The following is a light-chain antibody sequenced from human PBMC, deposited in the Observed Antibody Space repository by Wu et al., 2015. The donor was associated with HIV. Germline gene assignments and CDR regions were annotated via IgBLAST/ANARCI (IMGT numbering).Light chain of an antibody. V-gene: IGKV1-5*03. Sequence: DIQMTQSPSTLSAPVGDRVTITCRASQSINSWLAWYQQKPGKAPKVLIYKASSLESGVPSRFSGSGSVTEFTLTISSLQPDDFATYYCQQYDSDSLTFGGGTKVEI. CDR1: QSINSW. CDR3: QQYDSDSLT. J-gene: IGKJ4*01. CDR2: KAS.